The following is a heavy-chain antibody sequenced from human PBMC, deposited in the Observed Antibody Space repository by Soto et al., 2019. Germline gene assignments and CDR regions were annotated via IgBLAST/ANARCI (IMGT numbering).Heavy chain of an antibody. CDR2: IKQDGSEK. V-gene: IGHV3-7*01. CDR3: AREVGGYCSSTSCLHFDY. D-gene: IGHD2-2*01. Sequence: GGSLRLSCAASGFTFSSYWMSWVRQAPGKGLEWVANIKQDGSEKYYVDSVKGRFTISRDNAKNSLYLQMNSLRAEDTAVYYCAREVGGYCSSTSCLHFDYWGQGTLVTVSS. CDR1: GFTFSSYW. J-gene: IGHJ4*02.